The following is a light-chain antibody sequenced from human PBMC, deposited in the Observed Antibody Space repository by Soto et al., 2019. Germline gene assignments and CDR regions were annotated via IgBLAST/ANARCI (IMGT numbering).Light chain of an antibody. CDR3: VSDASATLI. CDR2: EVR. J-gene: IGLJ2*01. V-gene: IGLV2-14*03. Sequence: QSALTQPASVSGSPGQSITISCTGTSSDIGAYDYVSWFQQYSGKAPTLIIYEVRFRPSGVSSRFSGSKSGNTASLTISGLQTEDEADYYCVSDASATLIFGGVTKLTVL. CDR1: SSDIGAYDY.